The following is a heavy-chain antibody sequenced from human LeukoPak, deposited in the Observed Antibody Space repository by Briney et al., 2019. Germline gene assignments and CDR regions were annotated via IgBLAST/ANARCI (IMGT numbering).Heavy chain of an antibody. Sequence: PGGSLRLSCAASGFTFSDYYMSWIRQAPGKGLEWVSYISSSSSYTNYADSVKGRFTISRDNAKNSLYLQMNSLRAEHTAVYCRARDARGGFGELLSDYYFDYWGQGTLVTVSS. D-gene: IGHD3-10*01. CDR2: ISSSSSYT. J-gene: IGHJ4*02. CDR3: ARDARGGFGELLSDYYFDY. CDR1: GFTFSDYY. V-gene: IGHV3-11*05.